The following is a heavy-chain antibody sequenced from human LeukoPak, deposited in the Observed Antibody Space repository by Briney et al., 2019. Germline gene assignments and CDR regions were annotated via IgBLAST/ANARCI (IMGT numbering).Heavy chain of an antibody. D-gene: IGHD3-9*01. CDR1: GYTFTGYY. Sequence: GASVKVSCKASGYTFTGYYMHWVRQAPGQGLEWMGWINPNSGGTNYAQKFQGRVTMTRDTSISTAYMELSRLRSDDTAVYYCARDYDILTGYYNFDYWGQGTLVTVSS. V-gene: IGHV1-2*02. J-gene: IGHJ4*02. CDR2: INPNSGGT. CDR3: ARDYDILTGYYNFDY.